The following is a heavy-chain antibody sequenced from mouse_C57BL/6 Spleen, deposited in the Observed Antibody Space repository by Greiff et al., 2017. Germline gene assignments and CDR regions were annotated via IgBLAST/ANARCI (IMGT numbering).Heavy chain of an antibody. CDR3: ARRPYYYGSSERAMDY. Sequence: QVQLQQPGAELVKPGASVKMSCKASGYTFTSYWITWVKQRPGQGLEWIGDIYPGSGSTNYNEKFKSKATLTVDTSSSTAYMQLSSLTSEDSAVYYCARRPYYYGSSERAMDYWGQGTSVTVSS. D-gene: IGHD1-1*01. J-gene: IGHJ4*01. V-gene: IGHV1-55*01. CDR1: GYTFTSYW. CDR2: IYPGSGST.